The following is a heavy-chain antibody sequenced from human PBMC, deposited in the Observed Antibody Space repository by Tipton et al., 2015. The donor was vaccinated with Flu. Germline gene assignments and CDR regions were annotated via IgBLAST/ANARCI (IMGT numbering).Heavy chain of an antibody. CDR1: GGSISSYH. Sequence: LRLSCTVSGGSISSYHWSWIRQPPGKGLEWIGYIYYSGSTNYNPSLKSRVTISVDTSKNQFSLKLSSVTAADTAVYYCARNLWGNWFDPWGQGTLVTVSS. D-gene: IGHD7-27*01. V-gene: IGHV4-59*01. CDR3: ARNLWGNWFDP. CDR2: IYYSGST. J-gene: IGHJ5*02.